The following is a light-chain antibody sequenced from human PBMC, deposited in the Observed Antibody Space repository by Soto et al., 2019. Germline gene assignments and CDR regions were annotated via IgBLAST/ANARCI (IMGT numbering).Light chain of an antibody. Sequence: EVVLTHSQATLSLSPGERATLSCRASESVNNYLAWYQQKPGQAPRLLIYDASNRATGIPARFSGSESGADVTLTSSSLEPEVFAVYFWLQRGKWPPHAFGKGTNLHI. V-gene: IGKV3-11*01. J-gene: IGKJ2*01. CDR1: ESVNNY. CDR3: LQRGKWPPHA. CDR2: DAS.